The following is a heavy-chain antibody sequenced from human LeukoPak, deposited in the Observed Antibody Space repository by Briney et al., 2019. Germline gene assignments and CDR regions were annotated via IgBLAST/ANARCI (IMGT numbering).Heavy chain of an antibody. D-gene: IGHD3-10*01. CDR3: AKGDGGAVRAYYYYYMDV. CDR1: GFTFSSYA. V-gene: IGHV3-30-3*01. Sequence: PGGSLRLSCAASGFTFSSYAMHWVRQAPGKGLEWVAVISYDGSNKYYADSVKGRFTISRDNSKNTLYLQMNSLRAEDTAVYYCAKGDGGAVRAYYYYYMDVWGKGTTVTVSS. CDR2: ISYDGSNK. J-gene: IGHJ6*03.